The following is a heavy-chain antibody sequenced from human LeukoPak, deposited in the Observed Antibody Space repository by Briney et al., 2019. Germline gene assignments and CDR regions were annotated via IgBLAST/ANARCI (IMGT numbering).Heavy chain of an antibody. D-gene: IGHD1-26*01. Sequence: GESLKISCKGSGYSFTSYWIGWVRQMPGKGLEWMGIIYPGDSDTRYSPSFQGQVTISADKSISTAYLQWSSLKASDTAVYYCARHGIVGATDPYYYYYGMDVWGQGTTVTVSS. CDR3: ARHGIVGATDPYYYYYGMDV. V-gene: IGHV5-51*01. J-gene: IGHJ6*02. CDR1: GYSFTSYW. CDR2: IYPGDSDT.